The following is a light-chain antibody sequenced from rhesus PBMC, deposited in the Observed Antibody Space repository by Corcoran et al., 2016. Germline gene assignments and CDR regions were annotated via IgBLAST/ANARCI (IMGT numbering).Light chain of an antibody. Sequence: EIVMTQSPATLALSPGERATLSCRASQSVSSYLAWSQQKPGQAPRLLIYGASSRATGIPDRFSGSGSGTEFTLTISSLEPGDVGVYFCLQSSNWPYSFGQGTKVEIK. CDR2: GAS. J-gene: IGKJ2*01. CDR1: QSVSSY. CDR3: LQSSNWPYS. V-gene: IGKV3-24*04.